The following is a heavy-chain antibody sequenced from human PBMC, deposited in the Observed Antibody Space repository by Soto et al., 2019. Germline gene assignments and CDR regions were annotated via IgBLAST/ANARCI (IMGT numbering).Heavy chain of an antibody. Sequence: PSETLSLTCAVYGGCLSGYYWSWIRQRPGKGMEWIGEINHSGRTKYNPSLKSRVTISVHTSKNQFSLKLSSVTAADTAVYYCARGFGTANFDYWGQGTLVTVSS. D-gene: IGHD1-1*01. CDR2: INHSGRT. V-gene: IGHV4-34*01. CDR1: GGCLSGYY. J-gene: IGHJ4*02. CDR3: ARGFGTANFDY.